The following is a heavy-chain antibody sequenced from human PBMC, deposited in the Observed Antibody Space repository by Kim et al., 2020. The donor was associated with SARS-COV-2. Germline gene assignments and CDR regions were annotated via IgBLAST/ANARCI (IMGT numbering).Heavy chain of an antibody. J-gene: IGHJ4*02. Sequence: NPSLKSRVTISVDTSKNQFSLKLSSVTAADTAVYYCARRAGYYYGSGLGYWGQGTLVTVSS. V-gene: IGHV4-34*01. CDR3: ARRAGYYYGSGLGY. D-gene: IGHD3-10*01.